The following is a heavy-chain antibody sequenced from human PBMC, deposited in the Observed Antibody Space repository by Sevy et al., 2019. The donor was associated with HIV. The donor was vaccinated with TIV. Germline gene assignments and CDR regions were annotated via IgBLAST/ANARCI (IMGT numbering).Heavy chain of an antibody. J-gene: IGHJ6*02. Sequence: GGSLRLSCAASGFTFSSYAMHWVRQAPGKGLEWVAVISYDGSNKYYADSVKGRFTISSDNSKNTLYLQMNSLRAEDTAVYYCARGYCSSTSCQGPYYYYGMDVWGQGTTVTVSS. CDR1: GFTFSSYA. V-gene: IGHV3-30*04. D-gene: IGHD2-2*01. CDR3: ARGYCSSTSCQGPYYYYGMDV. CDR2: ISYDGSNK.